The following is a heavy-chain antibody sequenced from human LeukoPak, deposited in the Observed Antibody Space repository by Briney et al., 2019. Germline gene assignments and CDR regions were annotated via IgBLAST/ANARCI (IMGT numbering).Heavy chain of an antibody. Sequence: SETLSLTCTVSGGSISSYYWSWIRQPPGKGLEWIGYIYYSGSTNYNPSLKSRVTISVDTSKNQFSLKLSSVTAADTAVYYCASSYPNYGSGSYSYYGMDVWGQGTTVTVSS. CDR2: IYYSGST. D-gene: IGHD3-10*01. CDR3: ASSYPNYGSGSYSYYGMDV. V-gene: IGHV4-59*08. J-gene: IGHJ6*02. CDR1: GGSISSYY.